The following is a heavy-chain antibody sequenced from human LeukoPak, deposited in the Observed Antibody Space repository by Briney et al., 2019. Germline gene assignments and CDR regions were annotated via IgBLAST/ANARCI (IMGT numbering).Heavy chain of an antibody. Sequence: SETLSLTCTVSGASTSRYYWSWIRQPAGKGLEWIGRIYTSGSTNYNPSLKSRVTMSVDTSKNQFSLKLSSVTAADTAVYYCARDSTRTFDYWGQGTLVTVSS. D-gene: IGHD4-11*01. CDR2: IYTSGST. CDR3: ARDSTRTFDY. V-gene: IGHV4-4*07. CDR1: GASTSRYY. J-gene: IGHJ4*02.